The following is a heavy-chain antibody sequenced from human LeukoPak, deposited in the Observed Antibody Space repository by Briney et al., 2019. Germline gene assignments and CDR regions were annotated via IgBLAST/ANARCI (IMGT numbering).Heavy chain of an antibody. J-gene: IGHJ4*02. CDR2: ISSRSYT. Sequence: GGSLRLSCAASGFTFSTYVMNWVRQAPGKGLEWVSSISSRSYTYYADAVKGRFTISRDNARNSLYLQMNSLRVEDTALYYCARGGGDIPIDYWGQGTLVTVSS. D-gene: IGHD2-21*02. CDR1: GFTFSTYV. V-gene: IGHV3-21*01. CDR3: ARGGGDIPIDY.